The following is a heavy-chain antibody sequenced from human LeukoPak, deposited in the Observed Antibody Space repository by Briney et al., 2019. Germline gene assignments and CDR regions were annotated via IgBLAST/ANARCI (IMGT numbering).Heavy chain of an antibody. D-gene: IGHD3-10*01. CDR3: ATDYYGSGSYYV. Sequence: PGRSLRLSCAASGFTFSSYAMHWVRQAPGKGLEGVAVISYDGSSKYYADSVKGRFTNSRDNSKNTLYLQMNSLRAEDTAVYYCATDYYGSGSYYVWGQGTLVTVSS. CDR1: GFTFSSYA. V-gene: IGHV3-30-3*01. CDR2: ISYDGSSK. J-gene: IGHJ4*02.